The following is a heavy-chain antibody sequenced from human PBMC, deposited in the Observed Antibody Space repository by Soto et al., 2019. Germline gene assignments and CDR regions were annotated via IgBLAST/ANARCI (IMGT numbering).Heavy chain of an antibody. CDR2: IKSKPDGGTT. Sequence: GGSLRLSCAASGFTFSNAWMSWVRQAPGKGLEWVGRIKSKPDGGTTDYAAPVKGRFTISRDDSKNTLYLQMNSLKTEDTAVYYCTTGSSGGPYYYYGMDVWGQGTTVTVSS. V-gene: IGHV3-15*01. CDR1: GFTFSNAW. D-gene: IGHD3-10*01. J-gene: IGHJ6*02. CDR3: TTGSSGGPYYYYGMDV.